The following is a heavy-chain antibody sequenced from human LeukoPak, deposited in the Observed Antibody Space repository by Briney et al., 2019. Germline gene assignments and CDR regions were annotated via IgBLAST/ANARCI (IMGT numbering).Heavy chain of an antibody. Sequence: PGGSLRLSCAASGFTFSSYAMHWVRQAPGKGLEWVAVISYDGSNKYYADSVKGRFTISRDNSKNTLYLQMNSLRAEDTAVYYCARGYIVVVVAATGGHFDYWGQGTLVTVSS. J-gene: IGHJ4*02. CDR3: ARGYIVVVVAATGGHFDY. CDR2: ISYDGSNK. CDR1: GFTFSSYA. D-gene: IGHD2-15*01. V-gene: IGHV3-30*04.